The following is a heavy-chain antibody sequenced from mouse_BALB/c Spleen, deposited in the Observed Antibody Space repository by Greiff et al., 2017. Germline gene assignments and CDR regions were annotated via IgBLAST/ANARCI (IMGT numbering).Heavy chain of an antibody. CDR1: GFNIKDTY. Sequence: EVQGVESGAELVKPGASVKLSCTASGFNIKDTYMHWVKQRPEQGLEWIGRIDPANGNTKYDPKFQGKATITADTSSNTAYLQLSSLTSEDTAVYYCALTGGAMGYWGQGTSVTVSS. CDR2: IDPANGNT. J-gene: IGHJ4*01. CDR3: ALTGGAMGY. V-gene: IGHV14-3*02. D-gene: IGHD4-1*01.